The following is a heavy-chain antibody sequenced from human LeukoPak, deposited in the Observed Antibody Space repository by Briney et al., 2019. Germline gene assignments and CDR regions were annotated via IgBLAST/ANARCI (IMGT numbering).Heavy chain of an antibody. CDR3: ATDWGSSDY. Sequence: GSLRLSCAASGFTLSSYSMNWVRQAPGKGLEWVSYISSTSNTIYYADSVKGRFTISRDNAKNSLYLQMNSLRDKDTAVYYCATDWGSSDYWGQGTLVTVSS. CDR2: ISSTSNTI. CDR1: GFTLSSYS. V-gene: IGHV3-48*02. D-gene: IGHD7-27*01. J-gene: IGHJ4*02.